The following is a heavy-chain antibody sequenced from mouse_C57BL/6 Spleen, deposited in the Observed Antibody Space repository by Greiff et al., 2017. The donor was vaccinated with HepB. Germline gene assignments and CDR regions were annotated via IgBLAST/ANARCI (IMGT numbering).Heavy chain of an antibody. V-gene: IGHV1-4*01. J-gene: IGHJ2*01. CDR3: AREDYYGSSYYLDY. D-gene: IGHD1-1*01. CDR2: INPSSGYT. Sequence: QVHVKQSGAELARPGASVKMSCKASGYTFTSYTMHWVKQRPGQGLEWIGYINPSSGYTKYNQKFKDKATLTADKSSSTAYMQLSSLTSEDSAVYYCAREDYYGSSYYLDYWGQGTTLTVSS. CDR1: GYTFTSYT.